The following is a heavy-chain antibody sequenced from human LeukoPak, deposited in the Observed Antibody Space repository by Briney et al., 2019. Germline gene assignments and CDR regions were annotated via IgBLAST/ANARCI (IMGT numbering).Heavy chain of an antibody. CDR1: GGSISSSSYY. D-gene: IGHD2-2*01. CDR3: ARQLGYCSSTSCYADKVDY. V-gene: IGHV4-39*01. J-gene: IGHJ4*02. Sequence: SETLSLTCTVSGGSISSSSYYWGWIRQPPGKGLGWIGSIYYSGSTYYNPSLKSRVTISVDTSKNQYSLKLSSVTAADTAVYYCARQLGYCSSTSCYADKVDYWGQGTLVTVSS. CDR2: IYYSGST.